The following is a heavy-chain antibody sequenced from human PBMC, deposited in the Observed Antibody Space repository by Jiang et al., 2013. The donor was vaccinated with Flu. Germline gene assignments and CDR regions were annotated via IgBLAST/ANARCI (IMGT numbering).Heavy chain of an antibody. CDR3: ASGYSYGSAFDI. J-gene: IGHJ3*02. CDR2: IWYDGSNK. CDR1: GFTFSSYG. V-gene: IGHV3-33*01. D-gene: IGHD5-18*01. Sequence: RLSCAASGFTFSSYGMHWVRQAPGKGLEWVAVIWYDGSNKYYADSVKGRFTISRDNSKNTLYLQMNSLRAEDTAVYYCASGYSYGSAFDIWGQGTMVTVSS.